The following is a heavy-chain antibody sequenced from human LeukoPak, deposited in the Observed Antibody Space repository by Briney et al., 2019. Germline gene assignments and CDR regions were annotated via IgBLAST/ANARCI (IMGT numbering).Heavy chain of an antibody. CDR1: GFTFSSYA. D-gene: IGHD3-3*01. J-gene: IGHJ4*02. CDR3: AKATSYYDFWSGYDFDY. V-gene: IGHV3-23*01. CDR2: ISGSGGST. Sequence: GGSLRLSCAASGFTFSSYAMSWVRQAPGKGLEWVSAISGSGGSTYYADSVKGRFTISRDNSKNTLYLQMNSLRAEDTAVYHCAKATSYYDFWSGYDFDYWGQGTLVTVSS.